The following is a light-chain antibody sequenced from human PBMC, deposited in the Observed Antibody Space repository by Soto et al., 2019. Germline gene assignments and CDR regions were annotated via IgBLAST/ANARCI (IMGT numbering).Light chain of an antibody. CDR1: QSVSSD. Sequence: ESVLTQSPATLSLSPGERVTLSCRASQSVSSDLAWYQQKPGQAPRLLIYGASTRATGIPARFSGSGSGTDFTLTISRLEPEDFAVYYCHQYDSWTFGQGTKVDIK. CDR3: HQYDSWT. CDR2: GAS. J-gene: IGKJ1*01. V-gene: IGKV3-20*01.